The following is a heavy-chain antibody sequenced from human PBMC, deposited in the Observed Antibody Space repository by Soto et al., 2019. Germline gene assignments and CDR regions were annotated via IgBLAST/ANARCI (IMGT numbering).Heavy chain of an antibody. V-gene: IGHV3-30-3*01. CDR1: GFTFSSYA. CDR2: ISYDGSNK. CDR3: ARERLEYYDFWSGSDAFDI. J-gene: IGHJ3*02. Sequence: SGGSLRLPCAASGFTFSSYAMHWVRQAPGKGLEWVAVISYDGSNKYYADSVKGRFTISRDNSKNTLYLQMNSLRAEDTAVYYCARERLEYYDFWSGSDAFDIWGQGTMVTVSS. D-gene: IGHD3-3*01.